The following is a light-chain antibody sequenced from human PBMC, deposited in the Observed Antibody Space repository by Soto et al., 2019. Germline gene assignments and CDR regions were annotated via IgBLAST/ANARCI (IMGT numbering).Light chain of an antibody. CDR2: GAS. CDR3: QQYGSSPWT. CDR1: QSVSSSY. Sequence: EIVLTQSPGTLSLSPGERATLSCRASQSVSSSYLAWYQQKPGQAPRLLICGASSRATGFPDRFSGSGSGTDFTLTISRLEPEDFAVYYCQQYGSSPWTFGQGTKVEIK. J-gene: IGKJ1*01. V-gene: IGKV3-20*01.